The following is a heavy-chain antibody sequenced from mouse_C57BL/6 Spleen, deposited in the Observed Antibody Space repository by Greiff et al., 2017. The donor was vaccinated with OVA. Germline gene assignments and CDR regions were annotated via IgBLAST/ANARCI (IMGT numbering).Heavy chain of an antibody. J-gene: IGHJ2*01. CDR2: LNPSSGYP. CDR1: GYTFPSYT. V-gene: IGHV1-4*01. Sequence: QVQLKQSGAELARPGASVKMSCKASGYTFPSYTMHWVKQRPGQGLEWIGYLNPSSGYPKSNQKFKDKATLTAEQSSSTAYMQLSSLTSEDSAVYYCARRGVRYWGQGTTLTVSS. CDR3: ARRGVRY.